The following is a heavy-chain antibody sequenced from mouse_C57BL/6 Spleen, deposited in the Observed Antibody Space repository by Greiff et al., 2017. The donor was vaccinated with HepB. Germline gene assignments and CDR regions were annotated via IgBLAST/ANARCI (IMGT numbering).Heavy chain of an antibody. D-gene: IGHD1-1*01. CDR3: TTEDYYGSSFAY. Sequence: DVKLQESGAELVRPGASVKLSCTASGFNIKDYYMHWVKQRPEQGLEWIGRIDPEDGDTEYAPKFQGKATMTADTSSNTAYLQLSSLTSEDTAVYYCTTEDYYGSSFAYWGQGTLVTVSA. J-gene: IGHJ3*01. V-gene: IGHV14-1*01. CDR2: IDPEDGDT. CDR1: GFNIKDYY.